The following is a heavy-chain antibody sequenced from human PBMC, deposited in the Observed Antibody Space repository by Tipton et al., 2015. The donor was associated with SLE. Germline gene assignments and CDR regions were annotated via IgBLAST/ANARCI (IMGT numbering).Heavy chain of an antibody. CDR2: ISWDGGST. D-gene: IGHD5-18*01. J-gene: IGHJ4*02. V-gene: IGHV3-43D*04. Sequence: GSLRLSCAASGFTFDDYAMHWVRQAPGKGLEWVSLISWDGGSTHYADSVKGRFTISRDNSKNSLYLQMNSLRAEDTAVYYCARVSSDTAMVFDYWGQGTLVTVSS. CDR3: ARVSSDTAMVFDY. CDR1: GFTFDDYA.